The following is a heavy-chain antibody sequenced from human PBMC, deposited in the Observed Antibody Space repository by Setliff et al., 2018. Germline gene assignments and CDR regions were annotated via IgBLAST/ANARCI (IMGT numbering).Heavy chain of an antibody. Sequence: ASVKVSCKASTYIFNSYGISWVRQAPGHGLEWMGWISNYNDITNYAQRFQGRVTITADESTSTAYMELSSLRPEDTAVYYCARGKMDVVAVAGKYCVMDVWGQGTTVTVSS. CDR1: TYIFNSYG. D-gene: IGHD6-19*01. V-gene: IGHV1-18*01. CDR3: ARGKMDVVAVAGKYCVMDV. J-gene: IGHJ6*02. CDR2: ISNYNDIT.